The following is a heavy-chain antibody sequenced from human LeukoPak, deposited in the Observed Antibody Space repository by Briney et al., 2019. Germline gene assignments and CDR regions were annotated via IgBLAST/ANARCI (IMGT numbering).Heavy chain of an antibody. CDR3: ARGSGSYLLVWFDP. CDR2: MNPNSGNT. CDR1: GYTFTSYD. Sequence: ASVKVSCKASGYTFTSYDINWVRQATGQGLEWMGWMNPNSGNTGYAQKFQGRVTITRNTSISTAYMELSSLRSEDTAVYYCARGSGSYLLVWFDPWGQGTLVTVSS. J-gene: IGHJ5*02. D-gene: IGHD1-26*01. V-gene: IGHV1-8*03.